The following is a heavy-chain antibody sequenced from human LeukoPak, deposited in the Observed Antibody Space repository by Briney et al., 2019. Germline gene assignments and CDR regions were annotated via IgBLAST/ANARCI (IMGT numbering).Heavy chain of an antibody. J-gene: IGHJ5*02. Sequence: SETLSLTCTVSGGSISSYYWSWIRQPAGKGLEWIGRIYTSGSTNYNPSLKSRVTMSVDTSKNQFSLKLSSVTAADTAVYYCAGRYSGSYYTWFDPWGQGTLVTVSS. CDR3: AGRYSGSYYTWFDP. D-gene: IGHD1-26*01. CDR1: GGSISSYY. CDR2: IYTSGST. V-gene: IGHV4-4*07.